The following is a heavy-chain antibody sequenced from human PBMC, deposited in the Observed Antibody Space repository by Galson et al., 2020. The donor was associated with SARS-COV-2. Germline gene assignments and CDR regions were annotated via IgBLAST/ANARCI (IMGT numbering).Heavy chain of an antibody. Sequence: GGSLRLSCAASGFTFSSYAMSWVRQAPGKGLEWVSAISGSGGSTHYADSVKGRFTISRDNSKNTLYLQMNSLRAEDTAVYYCAKSRGTTVVTGGFDYWGQGTLVTVSS. CDR3: AKSRGTTVVTGGFDY. CDR1: GFTFSSYA. V-gene: IGHV3-23*01. CDR2: ISGSGGST. D-gene: IGHD4-17*01. J-gene: IGHJ4*02.